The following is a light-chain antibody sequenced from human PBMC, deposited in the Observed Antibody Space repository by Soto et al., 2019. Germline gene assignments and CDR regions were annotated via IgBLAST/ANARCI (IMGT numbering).Light chain of an antibody. CDR3: SSYTSSSTRDV. Sequence: QSALTLPASVSGSPRQSITISCTGASSDVGGYTYVSWYQQHPGKAPKLMIYEVNNRPSGVSNRFSGSKSGNTASLTISGLQAEDEADYYCSSYTSSSTRDVFGTGTKVTVL. J-gene: IGLJ1*01. V-gene: IGLV2-14*01. CDR1: SSDVGGYTY. CDR2: EVN.